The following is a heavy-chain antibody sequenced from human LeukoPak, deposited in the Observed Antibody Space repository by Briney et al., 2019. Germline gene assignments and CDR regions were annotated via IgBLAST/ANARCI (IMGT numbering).Heavy chain of an antibody. CDR2: ISAYNGDT. D-gene: IGHD4-17*01. V-gene: IGHV1-18*01. CDR1: GYTYTSYG. J-gene: IGHJ6*03. CDR3: ARRGGKNYGDYVVYDKYLDV. Sequence: ASVKVSCKASGYTYTSYGISWVRQAPGQGLEWMGWISAYNGDTHYAQKFQGRVTMTTETSTSTAYMELRSLRSDDTAVYYCARRGGKNYGDYVVYDKYLDVWGTGTTVTVSS.